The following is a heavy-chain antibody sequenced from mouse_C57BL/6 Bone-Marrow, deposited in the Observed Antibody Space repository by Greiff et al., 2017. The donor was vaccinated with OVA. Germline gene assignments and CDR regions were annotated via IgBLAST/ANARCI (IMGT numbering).Heavy chain of an antibody. CDR3: ARSDTTAPLDY. Sequence: QVQLQQSGAELMKPGASVKLSCKATGYTFTGYWIEWVKQRPGHGLEWIGEILPGSGSTNYNEKFKGKATFAADTSAYTAYMQLSSLTTEDSAIYFCARSDTTAPLDYWGQGTSVTVSS. CDR1: GYTFTGYW. CDR2: ILPGSGST. J-gene: IGHJ4*01. D-gene: IGHD1-2*01. V-gene: IGHV1-9*01.